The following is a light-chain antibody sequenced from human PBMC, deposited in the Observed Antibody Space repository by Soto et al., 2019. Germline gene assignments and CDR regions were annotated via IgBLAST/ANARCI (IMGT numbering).Light chain of an antibody. CDR3: QQSSNWPPWT. J-gene: IGKJ1*01. Sequence: EIVLTQSPATLSLSPGERATFSCKASQSVGTSLAWFQQKPGQAPRLLIYDASVRATGIPARFSGSGSGTDFTLTLCRLRPEDIAMYYCQQSSNWPPWTFGRGNRVEI. CDR2: DAS. CDR1: QSVGTS. V-gene: IGKV3-11*01.